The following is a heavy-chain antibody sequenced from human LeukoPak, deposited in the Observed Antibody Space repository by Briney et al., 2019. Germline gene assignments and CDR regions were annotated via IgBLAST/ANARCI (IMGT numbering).Heavy chain of an antibody. CDR1: GGSVSSGSYY. D-gene: IGHD6-6*01. J-gene: IGHJ5*02. Sequence: SETLSLTCTVSGGSVSSGSYYWSWIRQPPGTGLEWIGYIYYSGSTNCNPSLKSRVTISVDTSRNQFSLKLSSVTAADTAVYYCARAYYSSSPLGPWGQGTLVTVSS. CDR3: ARAYYSSSPLGP. V-gene: IGHV4-61*01. CDR2: IYYSGST.